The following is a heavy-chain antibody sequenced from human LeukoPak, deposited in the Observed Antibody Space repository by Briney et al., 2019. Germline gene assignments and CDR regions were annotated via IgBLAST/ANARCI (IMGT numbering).Heavy chain of an antibody. D-gene: IGHD5-24*01. Sequence: SETLSLTCTVSGGSISSYYWSWIRQPPGKGLEWIGYIYYSGSTNYNPSLKSRVTISVDTYKKQFSLKLSSVTAADTAVYYCARHRDGYSYEGFDYWGQGTLVTVSS. CDR1: GGSISSYY. V-gene: IGHV4-59*08. CDR3: ARHRDGYSYEGFDY. J-gene: IGHJ4*02. CDR2: IYYSGST.